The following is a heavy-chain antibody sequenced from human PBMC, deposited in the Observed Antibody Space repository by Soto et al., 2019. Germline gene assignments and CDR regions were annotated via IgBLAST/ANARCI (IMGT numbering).Heavy chain of an antibody. CDR1: GGSISSYY. D-gene: IGHD3-22*01. CDR2: IYYSGST. J-gene: IGHJ4*02. V-gene: IGHV4-59*01. Sequence: PSETLSLTCTVSGGSISSYYWSWIRQPPGKGLEWIGYIYYSGSTNYNPSLKSRVTISVDTSKNQFSLKLSSVTAADTAVYYCARISPSLYYDSSGYYSFYFDYWGQGTLVTVPQ. CDR3: ARISPSLYYDSSGYYSFYFDY.